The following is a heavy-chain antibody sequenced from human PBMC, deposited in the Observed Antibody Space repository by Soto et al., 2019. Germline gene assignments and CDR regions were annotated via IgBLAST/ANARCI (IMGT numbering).Heavy chain of an antibody. CDR1: GFSLSTSGVG. CDR2: IYWDDDK. J-gene: IGHJ4*02. CDR3: AHSSSRCPLGY. Sequence: QITLKESGPTLVKPTQTLTLTCTFSGFSLSTSGVGVVWIRQPPRKALEWLALIYWDDDKRYSPSLKSRLTITTDNSKNQVVLTVSNMDPVDTATYYCAHSSSRCPLGYWGQGTLVTV. V-gene: IGHV2-5*02. D-gene: IGHD4-17*01.